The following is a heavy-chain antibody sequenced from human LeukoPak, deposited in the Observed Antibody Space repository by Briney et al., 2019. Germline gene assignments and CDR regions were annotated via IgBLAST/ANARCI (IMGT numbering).Heavy chain of an antibody. CDR2: INSDGSST. CDR1: GFTFSSYW. CDR3: ARPYGSGTLDGFDI. J-gene: IGHJ3*02. Sequence: GGSLRLSCAASGFTFSSYWMHWVRQAPGKGLVWVSRINSDGSSTSYADSVKGRFTISRDNAKNTLYLQINSLRAEDTAVYYCARPYGSGTLDGFDIWGQGTMVTVSS. V-gene: IGHV3-74*01. D-gene: IGHD3-10*01.